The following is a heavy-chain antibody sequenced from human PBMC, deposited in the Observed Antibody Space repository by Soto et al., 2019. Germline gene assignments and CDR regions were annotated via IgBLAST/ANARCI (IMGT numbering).Heavy chain of an antibody. J-gene: IGHJ6*02. Sequence: AGGALRLSGAAPVFTGSSYEMNWVRQAPGKGLEWVSYISSSGSTIYYADSVKGRFTISRDNAKNSLYLQMNSLRAEDTAVYYCARDHKGGYYYYGMDVWGQGTTVTVSS. V-gene: IGHV3-48*03. CDR2: ISSSGSTI. CDR1: VFTGSSYE. CDR3: ARDHKGGYYYYGMDV.